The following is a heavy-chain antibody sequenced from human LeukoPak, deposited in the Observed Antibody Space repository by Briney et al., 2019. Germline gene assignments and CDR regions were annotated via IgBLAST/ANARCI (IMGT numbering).Heavy chain of an antibody. D-gene: IGHD6-19*01. CDR1: GGSFSGYY. CDR3: AALIAVAGSQQAAFDI. V-gene: IGHV4-34*01. Sequence: SETLSLTCAVYGGSFSGYYWSWIRQPPGKGLEWIGEINHSGSTNYNPSLKSRVTISVDTSKNQFSLKLSSVTGADTAVYYCAALIAVAGSQQAAFDIWGQGTMVTVSS. J-gene: IGHJ3*02. CDR2: INHSGST.